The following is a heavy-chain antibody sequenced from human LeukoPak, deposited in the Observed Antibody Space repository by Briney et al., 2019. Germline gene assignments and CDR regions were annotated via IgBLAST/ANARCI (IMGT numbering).Heavy chain of an antibody. CDR3: AKDHRAATIFGVVIIPDHYYMDV. Sequence: GGSLRLSCAASGFTVSSNYMSWVRQAPGKGLEWVSVIYSGGSTYYADSVKGRFTISRDNSKNTLYLQMNSLRAEDTAVYYCAKDHRAATIFGVVIIPDHYYMDVWGKGTTVTVSS. J-gene: IGHJ6*03. D-gene: IGHD3-3*01. V-gene: IGHV3-66*01. CDR1: GFTVSSNY. CDR2: IYSGGST.